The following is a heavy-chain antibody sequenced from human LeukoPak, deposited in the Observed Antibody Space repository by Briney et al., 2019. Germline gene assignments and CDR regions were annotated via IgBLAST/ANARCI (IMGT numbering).Heavy chain of an antibody. D-gene: IGHD6-13*01. Sequence: GGSLRLSCAASAFTFRSYWMSWVRQAPGKGLEWVANIKEDGSEKYYVDSVKGRFTISRDNTKNSLYLQMNSLRAEDTAVYYCARHRVGSWYPWDYWGQGTLVTVSS. V-gene: IGHV3-7*01. CDR2: IKEDGSEK. CDR3: ARHRVGSWYPWDY. CDR1: AFTFRSYW. J-gene: IGHJ4*02.